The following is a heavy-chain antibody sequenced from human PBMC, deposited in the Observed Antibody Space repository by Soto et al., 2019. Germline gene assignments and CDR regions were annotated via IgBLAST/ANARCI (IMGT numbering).Heavy chain of an antibody. CDR3: ARASYYYDGSGYHGY. D-gene: IGHD3-22*01. J-gene: IGHJ4*02. V-gene: IGHV3-21*01. Sequence: EVQLVESGGGLVKPGGSLRLSCAASGFTFSSYSMNWVRQAPGKGLEWVSSISSSSSYIYYADSVKGRFTISRDNAKNSLYLQMNRLRAADTAVYSCARASYYYDGSGYHGYWGQGTLVTVSS. CDR2: ISSSSSYI. CDR1: GFTFSSYS.